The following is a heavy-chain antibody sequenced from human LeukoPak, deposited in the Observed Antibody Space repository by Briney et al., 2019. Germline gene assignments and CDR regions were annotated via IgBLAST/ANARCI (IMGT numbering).Heavy chain of an antibody. D-gene: IGHD6-13*01. J-gene: IGHJ6*03. CDR1: GGSISSGDYY. CDR3: ARVSSSWFGYYYYYYMDV. CDR2: IYYSGST. Sequence: PSETLSLTCTVSGGSISSGDYYWSWIRQPPGKGLEWIGYIYYSGSTNYNPSLKSRVTISVDTSKNQFSLKLSSVTAADTAVYYCARVSSSWFGYYYYYYMDVWGKGTTVTVSS. V-gene: IGHV4-61*08.